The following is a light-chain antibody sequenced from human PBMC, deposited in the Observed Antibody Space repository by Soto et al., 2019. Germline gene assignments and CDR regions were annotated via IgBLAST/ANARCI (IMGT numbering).Light chain of an antibody. CDR3: HQCHNWPLT. J-gene: IGKJ2*01. V-gene: IGKV3-15*01. CDR1: QSISSE. Sequence: EIVMTQSPATLSVSPGESATLSCRASQSISSELAWYQQKPGQPPRLLIYGASTRATGVPARFTGSGSGSDFTLPISGLQSADFAVYYCHQCHNWPLTFGQGTRLEI. CDR2: GAS.